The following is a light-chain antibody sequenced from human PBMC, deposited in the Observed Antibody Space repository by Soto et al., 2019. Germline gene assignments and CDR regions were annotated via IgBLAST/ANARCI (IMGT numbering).Light chain of an antibody. V-gene: IGKV3-20*01. CDR1: QSVSNNY. CDR2: AVS. J-gene: IGKJ1*01. CDR3: QQYGSSRWT. Sequence: EVVLTQSPGTLSLSPGERATLSCRASQSVSNNYLAWYQQKPGQAPRLVIFAVSIRAPGIPDRFSGSGSGTDFTLTINRLEREDFAVYYCQQYGSSRWTFGQGTKVDIK.